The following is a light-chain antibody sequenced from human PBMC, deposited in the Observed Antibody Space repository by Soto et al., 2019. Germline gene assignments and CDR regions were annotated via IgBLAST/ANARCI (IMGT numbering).Light chain of an antibody. CDR3: QQFNNYLPIT. Sequence: AIQVTQSPSSLSASVGDRVTITCRASQGISSALAWYQQKPGKAPKLLIYDASSLASGVPSRYSGSGSGTDFTLTISSLQPEDFATYYCQQFNNYLPITFGQGTRLEIK. J-gene: IGKJ5*01. V-gene: IGKV1D-13*01. CDR2: DAS. CDR1: QGISSA.